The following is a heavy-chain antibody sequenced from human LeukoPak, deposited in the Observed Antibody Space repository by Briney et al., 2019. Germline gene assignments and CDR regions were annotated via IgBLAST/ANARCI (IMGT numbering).Heavy chain of an antibody. V-gene: IGHV3-30-3*01. Sequence: PGGSLRLSCEGSAFIFSGHWMNWVRQAPGKGLEWVAVISYDGSNKYYADSVKGRFTISRDNSKNTLYLQMNSLRAEDTAVYYCASPNYYDSSGYNDNFDYWGQGTLVTVSS. J-gene: IGHJ4*02. D-gene: IGHD3-22*01. CDR1: AFIFSGHW. CDR2: ISYDGSNK. CDR3: ASPNYYDSSGYNDNFDY.